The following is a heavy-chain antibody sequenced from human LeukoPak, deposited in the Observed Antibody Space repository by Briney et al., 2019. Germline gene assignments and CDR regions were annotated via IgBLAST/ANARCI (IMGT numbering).Heavy chain of an antibody. D-gene: IGHD2-2*02. CDR2: INHSGST. J-gene: IGHJ4*02. V-gene: IGHV4-34*01. Sequence: KPSETLSLTCTVSGGSISSYYWSWIRQPAGKGLEWIGEINHSGSTNYNPSLKSRVTISVDTSKNQFSLKLSSVTAADTAVYYCARITPHCSSTSCYSGAFDYWGQGTLVTVSS. CDR3: ARITPHCSSTSCYSGAFDY. CDR1: GGSISSYY.